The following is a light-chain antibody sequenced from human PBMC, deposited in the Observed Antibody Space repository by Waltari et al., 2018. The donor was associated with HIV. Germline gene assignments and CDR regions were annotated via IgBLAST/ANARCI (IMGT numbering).Light chain of an antibody. CDR3: QKYNSAPRT. J-gene: IGKJ2*01. CDR1: QGISNY. CDR2: AAS. Sequence: DIQMTQSPSSLSESVGDRVTSTCRASQGISNYLAWYQQKPGKVPKLLIYAASTLQSGVPSRFSGSGSGTDFTLTISGLQPEDVATYYCQKYNSAPRTFGQGTKLEIK. V-gene: IGKV1-27*01.